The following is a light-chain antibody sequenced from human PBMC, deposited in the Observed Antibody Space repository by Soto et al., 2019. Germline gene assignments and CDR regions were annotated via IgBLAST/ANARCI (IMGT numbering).Light chain of an antibody. CDR2: GDK. Sequence: QPVLTQPPSVSGAPGQRVTISCAGSSSNIGGGYDVHWYQQLPLTAPKLLIYGDKNRPSGVPGRFSGSKSGTSASLAISGLQADDEAVYYCQSFDSSLAAVVFGGGTKLTVL. CDR1: SSNIGGGYD. V-gene: IGLV1-40*01. J-gene: IGLJ2*01. CDR3: QSFDSSLAAVV.